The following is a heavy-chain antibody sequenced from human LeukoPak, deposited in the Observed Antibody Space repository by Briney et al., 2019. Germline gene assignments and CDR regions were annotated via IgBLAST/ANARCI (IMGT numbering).Heavy chain of an antibody. CDR1: GFTFSSHS. V-gene: IGHV3-21*01. Sequence: PGGSLRLSCAASGFTFSSHSMNWVRQAPGKGLEWVSSISSSSSYIYYADSVKGRFTISRDNAKNSLYLQMNSLRAGDTAVYYCARDFDDTYYYDSSGSKGAFDIWGQGTMVTVSS. CDR3: ARDFDDTYYYDSSGSKGAFDI. J-gene: IGHJ3*02. CDR2: ISSSSSYI. D-gene: IGHD3-22*01.